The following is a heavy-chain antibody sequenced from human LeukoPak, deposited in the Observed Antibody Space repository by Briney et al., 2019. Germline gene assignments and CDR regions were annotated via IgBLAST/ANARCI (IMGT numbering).Heavy chain of an antibody. CDR3: ARRGVNGRVTATNLNFDY. CDR2: IIPIFGTA. Sequence: SVKVSCKASGGTFSSYAISWVRQAPGQGLEWMGGIIPIFGTANYAQKFQGRVTITADESTSTAYMELNSLRAEDTAVYYCARRGVNGRVTATNLNFDYWGQGTLVTVSS. V-gene: IGHV1-69*13. CDR1: GGTFSSYA. D-gene: IGHD2-21*02. J-gene: IGHJ4*02.